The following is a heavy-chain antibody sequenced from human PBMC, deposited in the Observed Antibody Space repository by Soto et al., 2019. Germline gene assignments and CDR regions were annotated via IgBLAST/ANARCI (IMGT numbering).Heavy chain of an antibody. D-gene: IGHD4-17*01. CDR3: AREELGTVTPEAWDAFDI. J-gene: IGHJ3*02. V-gene: IGHV3-7*01. Sequence: EVQLVESGGGLVQPGGSLRLSCAASGFTFSSYWMSWVRQAPGKGLEWVANIKQDGSEKYYVDSVKGRFTISRDNAKNSLYLQMNGLRAEDTAVYYCAREELGTVTPEAWDAFDIWGQGTMVTVS. CDR1: GFTFSSYW. CDR2: IKQDGSEK.